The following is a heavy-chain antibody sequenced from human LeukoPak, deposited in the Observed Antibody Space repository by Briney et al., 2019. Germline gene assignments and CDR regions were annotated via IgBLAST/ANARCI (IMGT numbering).Heavy chain of an antibody. CDR2: INPNNGAT. CDR1: GYTLTGYY. CDR3: ARDRDSSGWSAGYFDY. Sequence: ASVKVSCKASGYTLTGYYVHWVRQAPGQGLEWMGWINPNNGATNYAQKFQGRVTMTRDTSISTAYMELSRLRSDDTAVYYCARDRDSSGWSAGYFDYWGQGTLVTVSS. V-gene: IGHV1-2*02. D-gene: IGHD6-19*01. J-gene: IGHJ4*02.